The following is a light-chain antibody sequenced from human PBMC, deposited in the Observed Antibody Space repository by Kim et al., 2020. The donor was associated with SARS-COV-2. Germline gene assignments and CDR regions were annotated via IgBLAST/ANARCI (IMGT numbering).Light chain of an antibody. Sequence: QSALTQPASVSGSPGQSITISCTGASSDVGRYNFVSWYQQHPGKAPKLMIYDVSKRPSGVSNRFSGSKSDNTASLTISGLQAEDEADYYCKAYTTSNTWVFGGGTQLTVL. CDR1: SSDVGRYNF. CDR2: DVS. V-gene: IGLV2-14*01. J-gene: IGLJ3*02. CDR3: KAYTTSNTWV.